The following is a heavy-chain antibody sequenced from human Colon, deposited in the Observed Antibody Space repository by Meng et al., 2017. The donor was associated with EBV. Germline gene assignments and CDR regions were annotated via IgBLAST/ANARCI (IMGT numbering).Heavy chain of an antibody. CDR3: ARGEPVPGHFLKS. CDR1: CGCISGTY. D-gene: IGHD6-19*01. Sequence: ALLREGVGVLSQQPRSLSPTCSVACGCISGTYWSWCSQPPVGERKGFVEINNSESTNHYPSLKIRVTISIATSKNQFSLKLSTVTVADTAVYFCARGEPVPGHFLKSWGQGTLVTVSS. V-gene: IGHV4-34*01. J-gene: IGHJ5*02. CDR2: INNSEST.